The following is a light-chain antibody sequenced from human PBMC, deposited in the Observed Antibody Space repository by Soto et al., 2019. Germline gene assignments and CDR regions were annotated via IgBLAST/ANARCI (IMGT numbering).Light chain of an antibody. CDR1: SSDVGGYNY. CDR3: SSYTSSSTVV. CDR2: DVS. Sequence: QSALTQPASVSGSPGQPITISCTGTSSDVGGYNYVSWYQQHPGKAPKLMIYDVSNRPSGVSNRFSGSKSGTTASLTISGLQAEDEADYYCSSYTSSSTVVFGGGTQLTVL. J-gene: IGLJ2*01. V-gene: IGLV2-14*01.